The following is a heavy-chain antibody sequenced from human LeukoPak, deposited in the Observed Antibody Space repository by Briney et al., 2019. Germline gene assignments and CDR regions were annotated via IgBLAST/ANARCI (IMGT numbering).Heavy chain of an antibody. CDR3: ARGGVEQWPFDY. Sequence: SETLSLTCTVSGGSISSYCWSWIRQPPGKGLEWIGYIYYSGSTNYNPSLKSRVTISVDTSKNQFSLKLSSVTAADTAVYYCARGGVEQWPFDYWGQGTLVTVSS. J-gene: IGHJ4*02. D-gene: IGHD6-19*01. V-gene: IGHV4-59*01. CDR1: GGSISSYC. CDR2: IYYSGST.